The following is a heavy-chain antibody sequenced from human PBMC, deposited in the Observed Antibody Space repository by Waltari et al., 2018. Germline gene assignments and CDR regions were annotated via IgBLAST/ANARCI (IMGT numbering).Heavy chain of an antibody. Sequence: KPGASVKVSCKASGYTFTSYAMNWVRQAPGQGLEWMGWINTNTGNPTYAQGFTGRFVFSLDTSVSTAYLQISSLKAEDTAVYYCASPSGYPNYRHWYFDLWGRGTLVTVSS. CDR3: ASPSGYPNYRHWYFDL. J-gene: IGHJ2*01. CDR2: INTNTGNP. CDR1: GYTFTSYA. D-gene: IGHD5-12*01. V-gene: IGHV7-4-1*02.